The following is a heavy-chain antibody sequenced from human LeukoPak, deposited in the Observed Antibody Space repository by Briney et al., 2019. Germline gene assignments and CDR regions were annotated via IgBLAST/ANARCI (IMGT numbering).Heavy chain of an antibody. Sequence: GGSLRLSCAPSGFTFSSFRMNGVAPAPGRGLVWVSPISSSSSYIYYADSVKGRFTISRDNAKNSLYLQMNSLRAEDTAVYYCARVFGAAAGPSDYWGQGTLVTVSS. D-gene: IGHD6-13*01. CDR3: ARVFGAAAGPSDY. CDR1: GFTFSSFR. J-gene: IGHJ4*02. V-gene: IGHV3-21*01. CDR2: ISSSSSYI.